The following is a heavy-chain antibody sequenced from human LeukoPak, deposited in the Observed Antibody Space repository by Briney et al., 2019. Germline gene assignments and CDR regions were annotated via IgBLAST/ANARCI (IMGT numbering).Heavy chain of an antibody. Sequence: GGSLRLSCTAAGFIFNDFWMSWVRQAPGKGLEWVAVISYDGSNKYYADSVKGRFTISRDNSKNTLYLQMDSLRAADTAVYYCAKDAKEDDKLDYWAQEPRVTVS. D-gene: IGHD3-22*01. CDR1: GFIFNDFW. CDR2: ISYDGSNK. CDR3: AKDAKEDDKLDY. J-gene: IGHJ4*02. V-gene: IGHV3-30*18.